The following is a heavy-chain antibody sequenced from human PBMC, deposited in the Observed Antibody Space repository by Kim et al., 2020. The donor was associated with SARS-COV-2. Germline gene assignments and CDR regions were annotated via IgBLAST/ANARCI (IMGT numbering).Heavy chain of an antibody. Sequence: SETLSLTCSVSGASISRYYWSWIRQPAGMGLEWTGRLYTTGSTDYNPSLKSRVTVSVDTSKNQFSLTMTSVTAADAAVYYCARGGTYFFDYWGLGALVAVSS. CDR1: GASISRYY. D-gene: IGHD1-26*01. CDR2: LYTTGST. CDR3: ARGGTYFFDY. V-gene: IGHV4-4*07. J-gene: IGHJ4*02.